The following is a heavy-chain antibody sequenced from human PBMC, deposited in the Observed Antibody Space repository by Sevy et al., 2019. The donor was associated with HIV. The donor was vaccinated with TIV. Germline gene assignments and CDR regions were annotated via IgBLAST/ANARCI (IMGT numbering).Heavy chain of an antibody. J-gene: IGHJ5*02. CDR2: TSAYNGNT. D-gene: IGHD3-10*01. CDR1: GYTFTSYG. CDR3: ARDAEGSGSYYWFDP. Sequence: ASVKVSCKASGYTFTSYGISWVRQAPGQGLEWMGWTSAYNGNTNYAQKLQGRVTMTTDTSTSTAYMELRSLRSDDTAVYYCARDAEGSGSYYWFDPWGQGTLVTVSS. V-gene: IGHV1-18*01.